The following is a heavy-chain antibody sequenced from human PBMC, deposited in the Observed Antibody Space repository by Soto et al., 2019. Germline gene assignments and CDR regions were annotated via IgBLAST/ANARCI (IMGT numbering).Heavy chain of an antibody. CDR3: AKSWGDTWEQSAFDM. J-gene: IGHJ3*02. V-gene: IGHV3-23*01. D-gene: IGHD5-18*01. CDR2: ISATGGST. CDR1: FNSHS. Sequence: EVPLLESGGGLVQPGGSLRLSCAESFNSHSMSWVRQAPGKGLEWVSGISATGGSTHYADNVKGRFTISRDNSKNMVYLQINSLRAEDTALYYCAKSWGDTWEQSAFDMWGQGTMVTVSS.